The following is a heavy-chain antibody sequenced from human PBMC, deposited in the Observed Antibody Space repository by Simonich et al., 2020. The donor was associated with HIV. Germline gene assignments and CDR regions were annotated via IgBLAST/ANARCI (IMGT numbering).Heavy chain of an antibody. CDR1: GFTFSSYA. V-gene: IGHV3-23*04. Sequence: VQLVESGGGVVQPGRSLRLSCAASGFTFSSYAMSWVRQAPGKGLEGVAASSGSGGSTYYADSVKGRFTISRDNSKNTLYLQMNSLRAEDTAVYYCAKESSGYYPNSGMDVWGQGTTVTVSS. J-gene: IGHJ6*02. CDR3: AKESSGYYPNSGMDV. CDR2: SSGSGGST. D-gene: IGHD3-22*01.